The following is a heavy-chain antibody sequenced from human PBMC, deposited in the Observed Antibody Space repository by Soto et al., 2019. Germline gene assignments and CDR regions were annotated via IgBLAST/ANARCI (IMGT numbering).Heavy chain of an antibody. J-gene: IGHJ6*02. CDR1: GISFSNYD. CDR3: ARHRGGGSYYYAMDV. Sequence: PGGSLRLSCVASGISFSNYDMHWVRQAPGKGLEWVAVIWNDESKQHYADSVKGRFTVSRDNSKNTLSLQMNSLRAEDTAVYYCARHRGGGSYYYAMDVWGQGTTVTVSS. D-gene: IGHD6-19*01. CDR2: IWNDESKQ. V-gene: IGHV3-33*01.